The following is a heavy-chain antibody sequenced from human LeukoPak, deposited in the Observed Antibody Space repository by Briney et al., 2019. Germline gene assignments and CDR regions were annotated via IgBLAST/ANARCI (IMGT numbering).Heavy chain of an antibody. CDR3: ARGGPRYCSSTSCYSRAENWFDP. J-gene: IGHJ5*02. CDR1: GYTFTGYY. D-gene: IGHD2-2*01. V-gene: IGHV1-2*02. CDR2: INPNSGGT. Sequence: ASVKVSCKASGYTFTGYYMHWVRQAPGQGLEWMGWINPNSGGTNYAQKFQGRVTMTRDTSISTAYMELSRLRSDDTAVYYCARGGPRYCSSTSCYSRAENWFDPWGQGTLVTVSS.